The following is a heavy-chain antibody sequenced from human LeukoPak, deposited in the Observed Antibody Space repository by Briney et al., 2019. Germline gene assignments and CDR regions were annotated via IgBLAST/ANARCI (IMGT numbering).Heavy chain of an antibody. CDR2: ISAYNGNT. Sequence: GASVKVSCKASGGTFSSYAISWVRQAPGQGLEWMGWISAYNGNTNYAQKLQGRVTMTTDTSTSTAYMELRSLRSDDTAVYYCARVQVGATAGVDYWGQGTLVTVSS. V-gene: IGHV1-18*01. J-gene: IGHJ4*02. D-gene: IGHD1-26*01. CDR3: ARVQVGATAGVDY. CDR1: GGTFSSYA.